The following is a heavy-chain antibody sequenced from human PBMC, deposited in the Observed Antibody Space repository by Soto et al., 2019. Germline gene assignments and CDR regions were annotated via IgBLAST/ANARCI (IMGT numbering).Heavy chain of an antibody. CDR2: ISYDGSNK. J-gene: IGHJ4*02. D-gene: IGHD5-18*01. Sequence: QVQLVESGGGVVQPGRSLRLSCAASGFTFSSYGMHWVRQAPGKGLEWVAVISYDGSNKYYADSVKGRFTISRDNSKNTLYLQMNSLRAEDTAVYYCAKDRDTAMANWGQGTLVTVSS. V-gene: IGHV3-30*18. CDR1: GFTFSSYG. CDR3: AKDRDTAMAN.